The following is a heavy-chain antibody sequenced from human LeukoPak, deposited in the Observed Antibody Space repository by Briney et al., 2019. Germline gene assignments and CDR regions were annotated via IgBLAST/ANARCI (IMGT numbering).Heavy chain of an antibody. CDR2: FSGSGGDT. D-gene: IGHD4/OR15-4a*01. V-gene: IGHV3-23*01. J-gene: IGHJ3*02. Sequence: GGSLRLSCAASGFTFSSYAMSWVRQAPGKGLEWVSAFSGSGGDTYYADSVKGRFTISRDNSKNTLYLQMNGLRAEDTAMYYCAKVSLNMVNDAFDIWGQGTMVSVSS. CDR1: GFTFSSYA. CDR3: AKVSLNMVNDAFDI.